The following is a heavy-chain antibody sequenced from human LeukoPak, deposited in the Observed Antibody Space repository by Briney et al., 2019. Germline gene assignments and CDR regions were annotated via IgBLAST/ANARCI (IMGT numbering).Heavy chain of an antibody. CDR3: ARDLLEPLLYYYYYMDV. Sequence: GGSLRLSCAASGFTVSSNYMSWVRQAPGKGLEWVSVIYSGGSTYYADSVKGRFTISRDNSKNTLYLQMNSLRAEDTAVYYCARDLLEPLLYYYYYMDVWGKGTTVTVSS. D-gene: IGHD1-1*01. V-gene: IGHV3-66*01. J-gene: IGHJ6*03. CDR2: IYSGGST. CDR1: GFTVSSNY.